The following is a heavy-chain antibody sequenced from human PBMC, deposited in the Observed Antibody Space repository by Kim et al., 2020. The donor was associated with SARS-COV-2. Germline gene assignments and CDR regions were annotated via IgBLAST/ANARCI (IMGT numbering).Heavy chain of an antibody. V-gene: IGHV3-64*01. Sequence: STYYANSVKCRFTISRDNSKNTLCLQMGSLRAEDMAVYYCARGDSGTYFYWGRRTLVTVSS. J-gene: IGHJ4*02. D-gene: IGHD3-10*01. CDR3: ARGDSGTYFY. CDR2: ST.